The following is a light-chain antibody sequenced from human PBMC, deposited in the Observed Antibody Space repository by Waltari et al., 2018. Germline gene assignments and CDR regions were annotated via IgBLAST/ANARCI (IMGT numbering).Light chain of an antibody. V-gene: IGLV1-36*01. J-gene: IGLJ3*02. CDR1: NSNIGNNA. Sequence: QSVLTQPPSVSEAPRQRVTISCSGSNSNIGNNAVNWYQQLPGKAPKLIIYYDDLLASGVSDRFSGSKSGTSASLAISGLQSEDEAGYYCATWDDSLNAVVFGGGTSLTVL. CDR3: ATWDDSLNAVV. CDR2: YDD.